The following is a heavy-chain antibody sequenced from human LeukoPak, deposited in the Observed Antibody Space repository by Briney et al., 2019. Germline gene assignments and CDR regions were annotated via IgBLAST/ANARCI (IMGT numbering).Heavy chain of an antibody. CDR3: AKDANYLESSGYFIPLDY. CDR2: ISGNGLQT. D-gene: IGHD3-22*01. CDR1: GFTFSRFA. Sequence: PGGSLRLSCSASGFTFSRFAMTWVRHLPGKGLEWVSTISGNGLQTFYADSVKGRFSVSRDNSKNIVYLQMDSLRADDSALYSCAKDANYLESSGYFIPLDYWGPGTLVSVAS. J-gene: IGHJ4*02. V-gene: IGHV3-23*01.